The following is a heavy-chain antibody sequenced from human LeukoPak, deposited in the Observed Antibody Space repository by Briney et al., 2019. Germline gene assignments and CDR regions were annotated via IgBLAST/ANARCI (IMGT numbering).Heavy chain of an antibody. CDR2: IWYDGSNK. V-gene: IGHV3-33*01. Sequence: PGGSLRLSCVASGFIFSNYGMLWVRQAPGRGLEWVAVIWYDGSNKYYADSVKGRFTISRDNSKNTLNLQMNSLRAEDTAVYYCARETRYNFDYWGQGTLVTVSS. J-gene: IGHJ4*02. CDR3: ARETRYNFDY. D-gene: IGHD1-1*01. CDR1: GFIFSNYG.